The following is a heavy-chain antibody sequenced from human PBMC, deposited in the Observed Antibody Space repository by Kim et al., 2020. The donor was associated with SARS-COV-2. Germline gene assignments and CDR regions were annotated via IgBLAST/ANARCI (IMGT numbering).Heavy chain of an antibody. D-gene: IGHD3-10*01. J-gene: IGHJ4*02. CDR3: ARGTRDYYGSGSYSDY. CDR2: INTNTGNP. CDR1: GYTFTSYA. V-gene: IGHV7-4-1*02. Sequence: ASVKVSCKASGYTFTSYAMNWVRQAPGQGLEWMGWINTNTGNPTYAQGFTGRFVFSLDTSVSTAYLQISSLKAEDTALYYCARGTRDYYGSGSYSDYWGQGTLVTVSS.